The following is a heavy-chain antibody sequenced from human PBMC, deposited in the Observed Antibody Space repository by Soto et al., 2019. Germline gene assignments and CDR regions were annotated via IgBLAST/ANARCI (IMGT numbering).Heavy chain of an antibody. V-gene: IGHV3-23*01. CDR2: ISGSGGST. CDR3: AKERGDDWNYSSWVDP. D-gene: IGHD1-7*01. J-gene: IGHJ5*02. Sequence: EVQLLESGGGLVQPGGSLRLSCAASGFTFSSYAMSWVRQAPGKGLEWVSAISGSGGSTYYADSVKGRFTISRDNSKNTLYLQMGSLRAEDTAVYYCAKERGDDWNYSSWVDPWGQGTLVIVSA. CDR1: GFTFSSYA.